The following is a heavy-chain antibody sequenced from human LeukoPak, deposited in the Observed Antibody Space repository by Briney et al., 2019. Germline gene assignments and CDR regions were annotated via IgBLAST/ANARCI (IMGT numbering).Heavy chain of an antibody. Sequence: SETLSLTCTVSGGSISSSSYYWGWIRQPPGKGLEWIGSIYYSGSTYYNPSLKSRVTISVDTSKNQFSLKLSSVTAADMAVYYCARRTRYYYDSSGYSPSQWFDPWGQGTLVTVSS. J-gene: IGHJ5*02. CDR3: ARRTRYYYDSSGYSPSQWFDP. CDR2: IYYSGST. CDR1: GGSISSSSYY. D-gene: IGHD3-22*01. V-gene: IGHV4-39*01.